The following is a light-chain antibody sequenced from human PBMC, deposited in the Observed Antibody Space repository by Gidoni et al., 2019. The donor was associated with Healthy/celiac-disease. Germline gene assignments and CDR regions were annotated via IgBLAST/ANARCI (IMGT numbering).Light chain of an antibody. Sequence: DIQMTQSPSSLSASVGDRVTTTCRASQSISSYINWYQQKPGKAPKLLIYAASSLQSGVPSRFSGSGSGTDFTLTISSLQPKDFATYYCQQSYSTPLTFGGGTKVEIK. J-gene: IGKJ4*01. CDR2: AAS. CDR3: QQSYSTPLT. V-gene: IGKV1-39*01. CDR1: QSISSY.